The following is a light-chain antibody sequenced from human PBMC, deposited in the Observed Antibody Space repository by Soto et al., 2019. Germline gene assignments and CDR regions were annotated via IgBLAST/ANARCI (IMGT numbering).Light chain of an antibody. J-gene: IGKJ1*01. Sequence: EILITQSPATLSVSPGERATLSCRASQSVSSNLAWYQQKPGQPPRLLIYGASTRATGIPARFSGSGSGTEFTLTISRLQSEDFAVYYCQQYNNWPRTFGQGTKVDIK. CDR2: GAS. CDR3: QQYNNWPRT. CDR1: QSVSSN. V-gene: IGKV3-15*01.